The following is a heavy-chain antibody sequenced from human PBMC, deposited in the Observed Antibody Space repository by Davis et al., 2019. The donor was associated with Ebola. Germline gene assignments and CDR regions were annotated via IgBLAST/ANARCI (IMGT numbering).Heavy chain of an antibody. Sequence: GESLKISCAASGFTFSDYYMSWIRQAPGKGLEWVSYISSSGSTIYYADSVKGRFTISSDNAKNSLYLQMNSLRAEDTAVYYCARDGLWSAIQNYWGQGTLVTVSS. CDR2: ISSSGSTI. CDR1: GFTFSDYY. D-gene: IGHD3-3*01. J-gene: IGHJ4*02. V-gene: IGHV3-11*04. CDR3: ARDGLWSAIQNY.